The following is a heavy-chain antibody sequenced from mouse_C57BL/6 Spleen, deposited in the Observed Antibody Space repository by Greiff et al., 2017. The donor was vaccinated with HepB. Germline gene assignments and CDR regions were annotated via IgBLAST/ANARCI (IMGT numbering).Heavy chain of an antibody. CDR2: IDPEDGET. Sequence: EVQLQQSGAELVKPGASVKLSCTASGFNIKDYYMHWVKQRTEQGLEWIGRIDPEDGETKYAPKFQGKATITADTSSNTAYLQRSSLTSEDTAVCYCARPDYGSSYYWYFDVWGTGTTVTVSA. J-gene: IGHJ1*03. D-gene: IGHD1-1*01. CDR3: ARPDYGSSYYWYFDV. V-gene: IGHV14-2*01. CDR1: GFNIKDYY.